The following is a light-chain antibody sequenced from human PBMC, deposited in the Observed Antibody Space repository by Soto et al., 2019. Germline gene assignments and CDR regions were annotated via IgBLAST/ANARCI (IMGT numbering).Light chain of an antibody. CDR1: QSVSFSQ. CDR3: QQYGSSPLT. CDR2: GAS. Sequence: ETVLTQFPDTLSLSPGERATLSCRASQSVSFSQLAWYQQRPGQAPRLLIYGASSRATGIPDRFSVSGSGKEFTLTISRLEPEDFAVYYCQQYGSSPLTFGGGTKVEIK. V-gene: IGKV3-20*01. J-gene: IGKJ4*01.